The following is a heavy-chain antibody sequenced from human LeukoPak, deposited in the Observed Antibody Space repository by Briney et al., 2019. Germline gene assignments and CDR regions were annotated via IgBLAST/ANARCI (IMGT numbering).Heavy chain of an antibody. CDR3: ARVVDTHFDY. CDR1: GFTFSSYW. D-gene: IGHD5-18*01. V-gene: IGHV3-74*01. CDR2: IKSDGSTT. J-gene: IGHJ4*02. Sequence: GGSLRLSCAASGFTFSSYWMHCVRQAPGKGLVWVSRIKSDGSTTTYADSVKGRFTISRDNAKNTLYLQMNSLRAEDTAVYYCARVVDTHFDYWGQGTLVTVSS.